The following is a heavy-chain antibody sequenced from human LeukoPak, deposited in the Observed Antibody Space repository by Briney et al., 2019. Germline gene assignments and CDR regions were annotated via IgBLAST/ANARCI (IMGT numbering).Heavy chain of an antibody. V-gene: IGHV4-38-2*02. CDR1: GYSISSGYY. D-gene: IGHD2-2*01. CDR3: ARDIVVVPAAQDY. CDR2: IYHSGST. Sequence: SETLSLTCAVSGYSISSGYYRGWIRQPPGKGLEWIGSIYHSGSTYYNPSLKSRVTISVDTSKNQFSLKLSSVTAADTAVYYCARDIVVVPAAQDYWGQGTLVTVS. J-gene: IGHJ4*02.